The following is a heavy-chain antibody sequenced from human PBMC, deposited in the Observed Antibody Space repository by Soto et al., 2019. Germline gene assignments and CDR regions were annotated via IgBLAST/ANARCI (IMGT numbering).Heavy chain of an antibody. CDR1: GYSFTSYW. V-gene: IGHV5-51*01. CDR3: ARHRGRGAAAGTDYYYYYGMDV. J-gene: IGHJ6*02. CDR2: IYPVDSDS. Sequence: PGESLKISCKGSGYSFTSYWIGWVRQMPGKGLEWMGLIYPVDSDSRYSPSFQGQVTTSADKSISTAYLQWSSLKASDTAMYYCARHRGRGAAAGTDYYYYYGMDVWGQGTTVTVFS. D-gene: IGHD6-13*01.